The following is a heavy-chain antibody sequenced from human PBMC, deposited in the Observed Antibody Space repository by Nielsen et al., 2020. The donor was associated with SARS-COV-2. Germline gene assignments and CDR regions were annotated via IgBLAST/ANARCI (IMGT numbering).Heavy chain of an antibody. Sequence: GGSLRLSCAASGFTFSSYSMNWVRQAPGKGLEWVSSISSSSSYIYYADSVKGRFTISRDNAKNSLYLQMNSLRAEDTAVYYCARALRDYGDWGALPEAFDIWGQGTMVTVSS. V-gene: IGHV3-21*01. CDR2: ISSSSSYI. D-gene: IGHD4-17*01. CDR3: ARALRDYGDWGALPEAFDI. J-gene: IGHJ3*02. CDR1: GFTFSSYS.